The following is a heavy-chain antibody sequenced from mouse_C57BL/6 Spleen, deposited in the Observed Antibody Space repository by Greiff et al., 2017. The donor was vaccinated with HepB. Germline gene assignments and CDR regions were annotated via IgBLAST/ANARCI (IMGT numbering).Heavy chain of an antibody. J-gene: IGHJ4*01. V-gene: IGHV1-64*01. CDR1: GYTFTSYW. Sequence: QVQLQQPGAELVKPGASVKLSCKASGYTFTSYWMHWVKQRPGQGLEWIGMIHPNSGSTNYNEKFKSKATLTVDKSSSTAYMQLSSLTSEDSAVYDCALYYDYDVGAMDYWGQGTSVTVSS. CDR3: ALYYDYDVGAMDY. CDR2: IHPNSGST. D-gene: IGHD2-4*01.